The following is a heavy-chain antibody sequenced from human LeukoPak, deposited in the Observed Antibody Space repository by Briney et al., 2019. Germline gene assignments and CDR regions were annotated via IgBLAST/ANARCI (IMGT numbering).Heavy chain of an antibody. CDR1: GGSFSGYY. Sequence: PSETLSLTCAVYGGSFSGYYWSWIRQPPGKGLEWIGEINHSGSTNYNPSLKSRVTISVDTSKNQFSLKLSSVTAADTAVYYCALREGCSGGSCYFGPWNDAFDIWGQGTMVTVSS. V-gene: IGHV4-34*01. CDR2: INHSGST. D-gene: IGHD2-15*01. J-gene: IGHJ3*02. CDR3: ALREGCSGGSCYFGPWNDAFDI.